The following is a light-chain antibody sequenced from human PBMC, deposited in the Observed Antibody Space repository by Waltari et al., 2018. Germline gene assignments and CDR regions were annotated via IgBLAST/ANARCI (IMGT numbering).Light chain of an antibody. Sequence: EIVLTQSPATLSLSPGERATLPCRASQSVSSYLAWYQQKPGQAPRLLIYDASNRATGIPARFSGSGSGTDFTLTISSLEPEDFAVYYCQQRETFGGGTKVEIK. CDR3: QQRET. V-gene: IGKV3-11*01. CDR1: QSVSSY. CDR2: DAS. J-gene: IGKJ4*01.